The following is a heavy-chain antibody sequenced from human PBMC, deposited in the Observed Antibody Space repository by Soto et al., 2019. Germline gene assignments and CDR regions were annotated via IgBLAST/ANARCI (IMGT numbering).Heavy chain of an antibody. Sequence: GRSLRLYCAASRFSNSWMHWVRQVPGKGLVWVSRINPDGGSTNYADFVKGRFTISRDYATDTVYLQMNSLRAEDTAVYYCVRGPGAYVYFGFDIWGQGTMVTVSS. CDR2: INPDGGST. CDR3: VRGPGAYVYFGFDI. D-gene: IGHD3-9*01. V-gene: IGHV3-74*01. J-gene: IGHJ3*02. CDR1: RFSNSW.